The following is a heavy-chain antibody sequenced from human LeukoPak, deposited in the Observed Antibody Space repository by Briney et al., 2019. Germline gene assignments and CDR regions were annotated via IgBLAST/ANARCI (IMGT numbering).Heavy chain of an antibody. CDR2: INHSGST. CDR3: ARGSIAAARWFDP. Sequence: SETLSLTCAVYGGSFSGYYWSWIRQPPGKGLEWIGEINHSGSTNYKPSLKSRVTISVDTSKNQFSLKLSSVTAADTAVYYCARGSIAAARWFDPWGQGTLVTVSS. D-gene: IGHD6-13*01. V-gene: IGHV4-34*01. J-gene: IGHJ5*02. CDR1: GGSFSGYY.